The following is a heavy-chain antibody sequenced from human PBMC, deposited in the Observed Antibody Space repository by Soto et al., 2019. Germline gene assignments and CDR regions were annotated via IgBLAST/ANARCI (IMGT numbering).Heavy chain of an antibody. D-gene: IGHD4-17*01. J-gene: IGHJ6*02. CDR3: ARGRTTLTTLLYYYCMDV. Sequence: SVKVSCKASGGTFSSYAISRVRQAPGQGLEWMGGIIPIFGTANYAQKFQGRVTITADESTSTAYMELSSLRSEDTAVYYCARGRTTLTTLLYYYCMDVCGPGPTGTVSS. V-gene: IGHV1-69*13. CDR2: IIPIFGTA. CDR1: GGTFSSYA.